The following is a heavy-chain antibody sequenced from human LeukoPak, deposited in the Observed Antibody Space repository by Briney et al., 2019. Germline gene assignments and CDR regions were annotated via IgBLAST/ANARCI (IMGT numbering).Heavy chain of an antibody. CDR1: GYTFTNYG. D-gene: IGHD3-22*01. V-gene: IGHV1-18*01. CDR2: ISAYNGIT. CDR3: ARDYYDSSGYAEYFQH. J-gene: IGHJ1*01. Sequence: AASVKVSCKASGYTFTNYGISWVRQAPGQGLEWMGWISAYNGITNYAQKLQGRVTMTTDTSTSTAYMELRSLRSDDTAVYYCARDYYDSSGYAEYFQHWGQGPLVSVPS.